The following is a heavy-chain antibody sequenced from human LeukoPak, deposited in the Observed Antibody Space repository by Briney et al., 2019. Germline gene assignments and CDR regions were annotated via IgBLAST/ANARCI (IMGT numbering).Heavy chain of an antibody. J-gene: IGHJ4*02. CDR2: IYPDDSDT. D-gene: IGHD3-22*01. CDR3: ARRSYYDSGGYYYDF. CDR1: GFTFSAYA. Sequence: PGGSLRLSCEASGFTFSAYAMTWVRQMPGKGLEWMGIIYPDDSDTRYSPSFQGQVTISADKSISTAYLQWSSLKASDTAMYYCARRSYYDSGGYYYDFWGQGTLVTVSS. V-gene: IGHV5-51*01.